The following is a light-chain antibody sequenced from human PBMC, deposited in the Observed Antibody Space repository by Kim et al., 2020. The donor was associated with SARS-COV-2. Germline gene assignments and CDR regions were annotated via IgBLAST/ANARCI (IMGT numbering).Light chain of an antibody. Sequence: SLGIQTTLAFRARNSVRSNYLAWYQQKPGQAPRLLIYTASNRATGIPDRFSGSGSGTDFTLSITRLEPEDFAVYYCQQYGSSPRTFGQGTKVDIK. J-gene: IGKJ1*01. CDR2: TAS. V-gene: IGKV3-20*01. CDR1: NSVRSNY. CDR3: QQYGSSPRT.